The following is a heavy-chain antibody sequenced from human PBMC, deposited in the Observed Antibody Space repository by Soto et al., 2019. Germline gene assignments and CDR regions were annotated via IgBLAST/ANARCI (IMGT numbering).Heavy chain of an antibody. D-gene: IGHD6-6*01. Sequence: SETLSLTCTVSGGSSSSYYWSWIRQPPGKGLEWIGYIYYSGSTNYNPSLKSRVTISVDTSKSQFSLKLSSVTAADTAVYYCARAGAARYFDYWGQGTLVTVSS. J-gene: IGHJ4*02. V-gene: IGHV4-59*01. CDR1: GGSSSSYY. CDR2: IYYSGST. CDR3: ARAGAARYFDY.